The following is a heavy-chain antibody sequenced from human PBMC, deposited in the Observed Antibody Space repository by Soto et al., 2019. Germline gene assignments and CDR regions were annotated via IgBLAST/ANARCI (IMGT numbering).Heavy chain of an antibody. Sequence: GASVKGSCKAAGYTFTGYYMHWVRQAPGQGLEWMGWINPNSGGTNYAQKFQGRVTMTRDTSISTAYMELSRLRSDDTAVYYCAGGEEQQLEQPLHYSSYGMDVWGQGPTLTVSS. CDR1: GYTFTGYY. CDR2: INPNSGGT. D-gene: IGHD6-13*01. V-gene: IGHV1-2*02. CDR3: AGGEEQQLEQPLHYSSYGMDV. J-gene: IGHJ6*02.